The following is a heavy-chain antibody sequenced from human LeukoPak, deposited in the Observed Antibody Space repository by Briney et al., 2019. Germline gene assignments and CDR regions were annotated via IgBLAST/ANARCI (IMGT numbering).Heavy chain of an antibody. Sequence: GGSLRLSCAASGFTFSSYSMNWVRQAPGKGLEWVSYISSSSSTIYYADSVKGRFTISRDNAKNSLYLQMNSLRAEDTAVYYCARDAGGSYANAFDIWGQGTMVTVSS. J-gene: IGHJ3*02. CDR1: GFTFSSYS. V-gene: IGHV3-48*04. CDR2: ISSSSSTI. CDR3: ARDAGGSYANAFDI. D-gene: IGHD1-26*01.